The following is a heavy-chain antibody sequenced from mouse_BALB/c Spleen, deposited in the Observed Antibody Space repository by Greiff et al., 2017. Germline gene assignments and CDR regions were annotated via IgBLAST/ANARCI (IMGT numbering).Heavy chain of an antibody. J-gene: IGHJ2*01. CDR3: ARSPYYYGSSYYFDY. CDR1: GYTFTDYA. D-gene: IGHD1-1*01. V-gene: IGHV1S137*01. CDR2: ISTYYGDA. Sequence: VQLQQSGAELVRPGVSVKISCKGSGYTFTDYAMHWVKQSHAKSLEWIGVISTYYGDASYNQKFKGKATMTVDKSSSTAYMELARLTSEDSAIYYCARSPYYYGSSYYFDYWGQGTTLTVSS.